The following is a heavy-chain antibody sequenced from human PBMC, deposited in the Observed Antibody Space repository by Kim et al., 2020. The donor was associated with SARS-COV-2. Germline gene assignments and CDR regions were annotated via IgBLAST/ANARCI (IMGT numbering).Heavy chain of an antibody. D-gene: IGHD3-22*01. Sequence: GRFTISRDNAKNSLYLQMNSLRAEDTAVYYCARFITMIVVVITDHDAFDIWGQGTMVTVSS. V-gene: IGHV3-11*01. J-gene: IGHJ3*02. CDR3: ARFITMIVVVITDHDAFDI.